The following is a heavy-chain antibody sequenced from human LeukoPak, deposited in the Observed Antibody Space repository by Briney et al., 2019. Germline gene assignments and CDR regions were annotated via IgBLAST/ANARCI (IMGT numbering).Heavy chain of an antibody. D-gene: IGHD2-15*01. CDR3: TRTRTPSSYDAFDI. CDR2: IYPGDSDS. V-gene: IGHV5-51*01. J-gene: IGHJ3*02. CDR1: GYSFTNYW. Sequence: GESLKISCKGSGYSFTNYWIGWVRQMPGKGLEWMGIIYPGDSDSKYSPSFQGQVTISADKSISTAYLQWSSLKASDTAMYYCTRTRTPSSYDAFDIWGQGTMVTVSS.